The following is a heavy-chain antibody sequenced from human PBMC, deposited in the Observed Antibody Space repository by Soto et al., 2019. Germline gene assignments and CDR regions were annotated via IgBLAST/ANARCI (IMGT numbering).Heavy chain of an antibody. CDR1: GYTFTIYG. Sequence: ASVKVSCKASGYTFTIYGISWVRQAPGQGLEWMGWISAYNGNTNYANSVKGRFTISRDNSKNTLYLQMGSLRAEDMAVYYCAREGGGYSFDYWGQGTLVTVSS. D-gene: IGHD3-16*01. CDR3: AREGGGYSFDY. CDR2: ISAYNGNT. J-gene: IGHJ4*02. V-gene: IGHV1-18*03.